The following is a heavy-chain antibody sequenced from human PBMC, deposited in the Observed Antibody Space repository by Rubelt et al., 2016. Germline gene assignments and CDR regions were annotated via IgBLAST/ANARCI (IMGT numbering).Heavy chain of an antibody. Sequence: QVQLVQSGAEVKKPGSSVKVSCKASGGTFSSYAISWVRQAPGEGLEWMGGIIPIFGTENYAQNFQGRITITADESTNTAYIELSSLRSEDTAVYYCATGGDFGVVIPNWFDPWGQGTLVTVSS. CDR3: ATGGDFGVVIPNWFDP. CDR2: IIPIFGTE. CDR1: GGTFSSYA. J-gene: IGHJ5*02. D-gene: IGHD3-3*01. V-gene: IGHV1-69*01.